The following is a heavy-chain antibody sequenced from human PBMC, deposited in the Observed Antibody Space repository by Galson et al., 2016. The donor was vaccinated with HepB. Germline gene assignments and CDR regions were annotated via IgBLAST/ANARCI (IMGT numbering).Heavy chain of an antibody. J-gene: IGHJ5*02. D-gene: IGHD6-19*01. CDR3: AREMGWRSSAWNNWFDP. V-gene: IGHV1-2*02. CDR2: IIPNNGDT. Sequence: SVKVSCKASGYTFRAYYIHWVRQAPGQGLEWMGWIIPNNGDTNYAQKFRGRVTLTRDTSISTAFMEMSRLTFDDTAVYYCAREMGWRSSAWNNWFDPWGQGTLVTVSS. CDR1: GYTFRAYY.